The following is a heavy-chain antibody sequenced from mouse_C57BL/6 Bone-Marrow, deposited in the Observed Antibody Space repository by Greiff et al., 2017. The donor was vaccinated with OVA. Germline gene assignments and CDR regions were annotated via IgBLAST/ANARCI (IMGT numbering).Heavy chain of an antibody. V-gene: IGHV5-9-1*02. CDR1: GFTFSSYA. D-gene: IGHD2-3*01. CDR2: ISSGGDYI. CDR3: TRDGGDGSVFAY. Sequence: EVQLVESGEGLVKPGGSLKLSCAASGFTFSSYAMSWVRQTPEKRLEWVAYISSGGDYIYYADTVKGRFTISRDNARNTLYLQMSSLKSEDTAMYYCTRDGGDGSVFAYWGQGTLVTVSA. J-gene: IGHJ3*01.